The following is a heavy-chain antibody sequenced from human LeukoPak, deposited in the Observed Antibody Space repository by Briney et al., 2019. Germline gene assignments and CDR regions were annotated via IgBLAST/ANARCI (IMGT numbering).Heavy chain of an antibody. CDR2: IKTKTEGGIT. J-gene: IGHJ4*02. D-gene: IGHD3-16*01. CDR1: GFTFSNAW. CDR3: VTRITSTGDY. Sequence: PGGSLRLSCAASGFTFSNAWMSWVRQAPGKGLEWIGGIKTKTEGGITEYAAPAKGRFTISRDDSRNTVYMQMNSLKTEDTALYYCVTRITSTGDYWGQGTLVTVSS. V-gene: IGHV3-15*01.